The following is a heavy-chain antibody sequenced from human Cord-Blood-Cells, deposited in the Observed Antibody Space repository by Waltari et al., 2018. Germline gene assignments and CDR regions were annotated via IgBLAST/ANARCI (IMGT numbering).Heavy chain of an antibody. D-gene: IGHD1-1*01. CDR2: ISSSSSYI. Sequence: EVQLVESGGGLVKPGGSLRLSCAASGFTFSSYSMNWVRQAPGKGLEWVSSISSSSSYISYADSVKGRFTISRDNAKNSLYLQMNGLRAEDTAVYYCARSPWAYCPATTTYMDVWGKGTTVTVSS. V-gene: IGHV3-21*01. J-gene: IGHJ6*03. CDR1: GFTFSSYS. CDR3: ARSPWAYCPATTTYMDV.